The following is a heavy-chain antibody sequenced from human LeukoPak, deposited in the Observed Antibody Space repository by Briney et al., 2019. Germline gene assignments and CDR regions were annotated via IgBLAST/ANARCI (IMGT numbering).Heavy chain of an antibody. V-gene: IGHV3-21*01. D-gene: IGHD3-22*01. CDR1: GFIFSSYE. CDR3: GRGYYDSSGHYAIDH. Sequence: PGGSLRLSCAASGFIFSSYEMNWVRQAPGKGLEWVSGISSASGSIYYADSVKGRFTISRDNAEDSLYLQMNSLGAEDTAVYYCGRGYYDSSGHYAIDHWGQGTLVTVSS. J-gene: IGHJ4*02. CDR2: ISSASGSI.